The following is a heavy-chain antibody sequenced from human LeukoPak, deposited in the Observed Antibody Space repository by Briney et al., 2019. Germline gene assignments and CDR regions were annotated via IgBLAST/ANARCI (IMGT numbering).Heavy chain of an antibody. CDR3: AREPPQYYYDSSGPFDY. V-gene: IGHV3-30-3*01. J-gene: IGHJ4*02. CDR2: ISDDGSNK. Sequence: GRPLRLSCAASGFTFSSYAMHWVRQAPGKGLEWVAVISDDGSNKYYADSVKGRFTISRDNSKNTLYLQMNSLRAEDTAVYYCAREPPQYYYDSSGPFDYWGQGTLVTVSS. CDR1: GFTFSSYA. D-gene: IGHD3-22*01.